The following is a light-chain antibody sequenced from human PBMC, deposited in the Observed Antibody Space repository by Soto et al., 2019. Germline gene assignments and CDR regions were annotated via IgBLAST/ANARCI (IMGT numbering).Light chain of an antibody. J-gene: IGKJ1*01. Sequence: DIQISQCPYSVSASVGDRVTMTCRASHGINSWLAWYQQKPGKAPKLLIYAAYTLHSGVPSTFSGSGSGTDSTLTLSSLKLEAFATAYCQQDNSCTCTFGQGTKVDIK. CDR2: AAY. CDR3: QQDNSCTCT. CDR1: HGINSW. V-gene: IGKV1-12*01.